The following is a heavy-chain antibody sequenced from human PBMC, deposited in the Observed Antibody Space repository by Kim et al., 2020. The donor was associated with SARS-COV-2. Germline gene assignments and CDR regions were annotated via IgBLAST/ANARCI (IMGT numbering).Heavy chain of an antibody. D-gene: IGHD6-13*01. Sequence: YAQKLQDRVTMTTDTSTSTAYMELRSLRSDGTAVYYCARDRYSSSDAFDIWGQGTMVTVSS. J-gene: IGHJ3*02. V-gene: IGHV1-18*01. CDR3: ARDRYSSSDAFDI.